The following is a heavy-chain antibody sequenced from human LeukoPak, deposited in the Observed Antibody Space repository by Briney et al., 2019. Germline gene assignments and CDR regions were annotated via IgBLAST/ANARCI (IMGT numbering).Heavy chain of an antibody. D-gene: IGHD7-27*01. V-gene: IGHV4-4*07. CDR1: GGPISPYY. CDR3: ARAAGAYDLDV. J-gene: IGHJ6*02. Sequence: PSETLSLTCIVSGGPISPYYWSWIRQPAGKGLEWIGRIYSTGSTNYNPSFKSRVTMSVDTSKNQFSLKVSSVTAADTAVYYCARAAGAYDLDVWGQGITVTVSS. CDR2: IYSTGST.